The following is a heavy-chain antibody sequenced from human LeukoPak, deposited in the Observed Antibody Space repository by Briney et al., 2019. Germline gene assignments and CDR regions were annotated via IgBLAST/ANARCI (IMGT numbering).Heavy chain of an antibody. CDR2: INHSGST. Sequence: SETLSLTCAVYGGSFSGYYWSWIRQPPGKGLEWIGEINHSGSTNYNPSLKSRVTISVDTSKNQFSLKLSSVTAADTAVYYCARAKLLWFGELFLNYYYYGMDAWGQGTTVTVSS. V-gene: IGHV4-34*01. D-gene: IGHD3-10*01. CDR3: ARAKLLWFGELFLNYYYYGMDA. CDR1: GGSFSGYY. J-gene: IGHJ6*02.